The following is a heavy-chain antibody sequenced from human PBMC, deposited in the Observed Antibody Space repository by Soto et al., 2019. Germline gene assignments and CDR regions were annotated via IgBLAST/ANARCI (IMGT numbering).Heavy chain of an antibody. D-gene: IGHD3-9*01. CDR3: AKDRGRYFDWSNNGFDP. CDR2: VYSDDTT. Sequence: PGGSLRLSCAASAFGFSNYAMNWVRQAPGKGLEWVSIVYSDDTTYYADSVKGRFTISRDNSKNTLYLQMNSLRAEDTAVYYCAKDRGRYFDWSNNGFDPWGQGTLVTVSS. CDR1: AFGFSNYA. V-gene: IGHV3-23*03. J-gene: IGHJ5*02.